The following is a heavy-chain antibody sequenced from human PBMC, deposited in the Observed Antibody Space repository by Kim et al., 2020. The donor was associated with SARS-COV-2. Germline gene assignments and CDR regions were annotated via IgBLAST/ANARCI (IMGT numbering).Heavy chain of an antibody. V-gene: IGHV3-23*01. CDR1: GFTFSSYA. J-gene: IGHJ5*02. D-gene: IGHD3-10*01. CDR2: ISGSGGST. CDR3: AKGGKELLWFGELLPSVTPTAWFDP. Sequence: GGSLRLSCAASGFTFSSYAMSWVRQAPGKGLEWVSAISGSGGSTYYADSVKGRFTISRDNSKNTLYLQMNSLRAEDTAVYYCAKGGKELLWFGELLPSVTPTAWFDPWGQGTLVTVSS.